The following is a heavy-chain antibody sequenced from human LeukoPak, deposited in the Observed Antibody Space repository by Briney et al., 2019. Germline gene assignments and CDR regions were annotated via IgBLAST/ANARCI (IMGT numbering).Heavy chain of an antibody. Sequence: PGGSLRLSCAASGFTFSSYEMNWVRQAPGKGLEWVANINADGSEKFYVDSMKGRFSISRDNAENSVSLQMSSLRGEDTAVYYCARESRGYNILTGYYTQLDYWGQGTRVTVSS. V-gene: IGHV3-7*01. CDR3: ARESRGYNILTGYYTQLDY. J-gene: IGHJ4*02. CDR1: GFTFSSYE. CDR2: INADGSEK. D-gene: IGHD3-9*01.